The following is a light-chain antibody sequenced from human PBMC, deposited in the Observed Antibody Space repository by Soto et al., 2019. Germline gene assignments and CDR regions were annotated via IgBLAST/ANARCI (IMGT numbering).Light chain of an antibody. J-gene: IGKJ1*01. CDR2: DAS. Sequence: EIVSTQSPPTPLLSPRETATLSCRASQSVSTYCFALYQQKPGQTPRLLIYDASSRATGIPDRFSGSGSGTDFTLTISRLEPEDFAVYCCQQYGSSPRTFGQGTKVDIK. V-gene: IGKV3-20*01. CDR1: QSVSTYC. CDR3: QQYGSSPRT.